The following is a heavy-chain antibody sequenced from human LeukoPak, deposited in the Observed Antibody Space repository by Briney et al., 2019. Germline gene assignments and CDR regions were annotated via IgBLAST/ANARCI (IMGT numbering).Heavy chain of an antibody. J-gene: IGHJ4*02. V-gene: IGHV4-59*08. CDR1: GGSISSYY. Sequence: PSETLSLTCTVSGGSISSYYWSWIRQPPGKGLEWIGYIYYSGSTNYNPSLKSRVTISVDTSKNQFSLKLSSVTAADTAVYYCARAAAGTPEHFFDYWGQGTLVTVSS. CDR3: ARAAAGTPEHFFDY. CDR2: IYYSGST. D-gene: IGHD6-13*01.